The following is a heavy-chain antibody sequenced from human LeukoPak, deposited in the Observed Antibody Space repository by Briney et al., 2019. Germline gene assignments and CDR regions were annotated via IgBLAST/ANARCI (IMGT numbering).Heavy chain of an antibody. Sequence: HSGGSLRLSCAASGFTFEDYAMHWVRQGPGKGLEWVSVITWNSGNIGYADSVKGRFTISRDNAKKSLYLQMNSLRAEDTALYYCAKAVTTATIRAFEFWGQGTMVTVSS. J-gene: IGHJ3*01. V-gene: IGHV3-9*01. CDR1: GFTFEDYA. CDR2: ITWNSGNI. D-gene: IGHD1-1*01. CDR3: AKAVTTATIRAFEF.